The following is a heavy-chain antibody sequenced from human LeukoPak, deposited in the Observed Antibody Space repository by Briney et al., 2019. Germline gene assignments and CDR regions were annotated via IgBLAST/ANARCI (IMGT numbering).Heavy chain of an antibody. J-gene: IGHJ4*02. CDR1: GFTFDDYA. Sequence: GGSLRLSCAASGFTFDDYAMHWVRQAPGKGLEWVSGISWNSGSIGYADSVKGRFTISRDNAKNSLYLQMNRLRAEDTALYYCAKGNYFFDYWGQGTLVTVSS. V-gene: IGHV3-9*01. CDR3: AKGNYFFDY. CDR2: ISWNSGSI.